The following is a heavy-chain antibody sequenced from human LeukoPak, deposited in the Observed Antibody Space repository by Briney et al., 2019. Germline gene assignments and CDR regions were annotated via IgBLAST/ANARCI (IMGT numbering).Heavy chain of an antibody. CDR2: INAGNGNT. Sequence: ASAKVSCKASGYTFTSYAMHWVRQAPGQRLEWMGWINAGNGNTKYSQKFQGRVTITRDTSASTAYMELSSLRSEDTAVYYCARDVVGATSYYYYYGMDVWGQVTTVTVSS. J-gene: IGHJ6*02. CDR1: GYTFTSYA. CDR3: ARDVVGATSYYYYYGMDV. V-gene: IGHV1-3*01. D-gene: IGHD1-26*01.